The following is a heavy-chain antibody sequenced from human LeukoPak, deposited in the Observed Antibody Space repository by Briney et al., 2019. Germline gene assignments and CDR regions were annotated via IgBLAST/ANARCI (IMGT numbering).Heavy chain of an antibody. CDR1: GGSISSGSYY. V-gene: IGHV4-61*02. CDR2: IYTSGST. Sequence: SETLSLTCTVSGGSISSGSYYWSWIRQPAGKGLEWIGRIYTSGSTNYNPSLKSRVTISVDTSKNQFSLKLSSVTAADTAVYYCARDVIPAEETYYYYYYMDVWGKGTTVTVSS. D-gene: IGHD2-2*01. J-gene: IGHJ6*03. CDR3: ARDVIPAEETYYYYYYMDV.